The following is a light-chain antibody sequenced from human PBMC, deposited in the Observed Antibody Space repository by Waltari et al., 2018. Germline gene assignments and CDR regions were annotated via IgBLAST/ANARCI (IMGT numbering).Light chain of an antibody. Sequence: QSVLTQPPSVSGAPGQRVPISCTWSSPNIGAGYDIHWYQQLPGKAPKLLIFGDTNRPSGVPDRFSGSKSVTSASLAIAGLQAEDEADYYCQSYDTSLSGWVFGGGTKLTVL. CDR2: GDT. CDR3: QSYDTSLSGWV. CDR1: SPNIGAGYD. V-gene: IGLV1-40*01. J-gene: IGLJ3*02.